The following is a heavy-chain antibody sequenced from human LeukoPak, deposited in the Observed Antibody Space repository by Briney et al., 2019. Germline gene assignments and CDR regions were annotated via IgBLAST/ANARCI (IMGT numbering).Heavy chain of an antibody. CDR3: ARLIAVAGSYYFDY. CDR2: INWNGGST. J-gene: IGHJ4*02. D-gene: IGHD6-19*01. Sequence: GGSLRLSCEASGFTFDDYGMSWVRQAPGKGLEWVSGINWNGGSTGYADSVKGRFTISRDNAKNSLYLQMNSLRAEDTALYYCARLIAVAGSYYFDYWGQGTLVTVSS. CDR1: GFTFDDYG. V-gene: IGHV3-20*04.